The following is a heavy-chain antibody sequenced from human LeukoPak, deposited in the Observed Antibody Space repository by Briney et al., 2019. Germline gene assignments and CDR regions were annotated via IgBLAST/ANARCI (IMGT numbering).Heavy chain of an antibody. D-gene: IGHD3-16*01. Sequence: GGSLRLSCAASGFTFSDYWMSWVRQAPGKGLEWVANMKQDGSEKYFMDSVRGRFTLSRDNAKNSLYLQMNSLRAEDTAVYYCARTQTYAYFDYWGQGALVTVSS. CDR1: GFTFSDYW. V-gene: IGHV3-7*01. CDR3: ARTQTYAYFDY. CDR2: MKQDGSEK. J-gene: IGHJ4*02.